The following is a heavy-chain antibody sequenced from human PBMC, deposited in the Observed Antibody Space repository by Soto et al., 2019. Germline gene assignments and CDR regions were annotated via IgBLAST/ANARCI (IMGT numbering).Heavy chain of an antibody. CDR3: ARVDCSSTSCYRLDYYYMDV. J-gene: IGHJ6*03. V-gene: IGHV4-34*01. CDR2: INHSGST. CDR1: GGSFSGYY. Sequence: SETLSLTCAVYGGSFSGYYWSWIRQPPGKGLEWIGEINHSGSTNYNPSLKSRVTISVDTSKNQFSLKLSSVTAADTAVYYCARVDCSSTSCYRLDYYYMDVWGKGTTVTAP. D-gene: IGHD2-2*01.